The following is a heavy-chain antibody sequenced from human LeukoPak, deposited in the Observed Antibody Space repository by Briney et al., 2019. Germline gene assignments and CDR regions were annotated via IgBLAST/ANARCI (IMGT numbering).Heavy chain of an antibody. CDR3: ARAGGTTGTTWAFDI. Sequence: ASVKVSCKASGYTFTGYYIHWVRQAPGQGLEWMGWINPDSGDTNYAQRFQGRATMTTDTSTSTAYMELRSLRSDDTAVYYCARAGGTTGTTWAFDIWGQGTMVTVSS. CDR2: INPDSGDT. D-gene: IGHD1-1*01. J-gene: IGHJ3*02. CDR1: GYTFTGYY. V-gene: IGHV1-2*02.